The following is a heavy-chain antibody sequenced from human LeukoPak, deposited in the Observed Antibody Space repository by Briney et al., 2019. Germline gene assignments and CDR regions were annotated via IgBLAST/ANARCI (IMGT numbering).Heavy chain of an antibody. CDR2: INPNSGGT. Sequence: ASVKVSCKASGYTFTGYYMHWVRQAPGQGLEWMGWINPNSGGTNYAQKFQGRVTMTRDTSISTAYMELSRLRSDDTAVYYCARVTSRGVATRPFDYWGQGTLVTVTS. D-gene: IGHD5-12*01. V-gene: IGHV1-2*02. CDR1: GYTFTGYY. CDR3: ARVTSRGVATRPFDY. J-gene: IGHJ4*02.